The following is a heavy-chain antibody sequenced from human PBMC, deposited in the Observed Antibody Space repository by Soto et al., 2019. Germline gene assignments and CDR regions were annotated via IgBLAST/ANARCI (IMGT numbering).Heavy chain of an antibody. CDR1: GFTFSSYS. J-gene: IGHJ4*02. CDR3: AKSLNKATSFDY. V-gene: IGHV3-21*04. CDR2: ISSSSSYI. Sequence: KPGGSLRLSCAASGFTFSSYSMNWVRQVPGKGLEWVSSISSSSSYIYYPDSVKGRFTISRDNAKNSLYLQMNSLRAEDTALYYCAKSLNKATSFDYWGQGTPVTVSS.